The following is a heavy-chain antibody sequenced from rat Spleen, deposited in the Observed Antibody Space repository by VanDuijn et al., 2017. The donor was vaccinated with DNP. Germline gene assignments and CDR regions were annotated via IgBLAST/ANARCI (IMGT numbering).Heavy chain of an antibody. J-gene: IGHJ1*01. CDR2: INPGIGGT. CDR3: ARRRLPYWYFDF. V-gene: IGHV1-43*01. CDR1: GYTFTTYY. Sequence: QVQLQQSGAELAKPGSSVKISCKASGYTFTTYYLSWIKQTTGQGLEYIGYINPGIGGTNYNEKFKGKATLTVDKSSTTAFIQLSSLTPDDSAVYYCARRRLPYWYFDFWGPGTMVTVSS.